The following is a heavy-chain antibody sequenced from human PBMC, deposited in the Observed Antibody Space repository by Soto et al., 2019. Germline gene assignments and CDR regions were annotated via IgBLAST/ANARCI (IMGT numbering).Heavy chain of an antibody. CDR3: ARDPWDIVVVPAAMRPYYYYGMGV. J-gene: IGHJ6*02. Sequence: ASVKVSCKASGYTFTSYGISWVRQAPGQGLEWMGWISAYNGNTNYAQKLQGRVTMTTDTSTSTAYMELRSLRSDDTAVYYCARDPWDIVVVPAAMRPYYYYGMGVWGQGTTVTVSS. CDR1: GYTFTSYG. D-gene: IGHD2-2*01. V-gene: IGHV1-18*04. CDR2: ISAYNGNT.